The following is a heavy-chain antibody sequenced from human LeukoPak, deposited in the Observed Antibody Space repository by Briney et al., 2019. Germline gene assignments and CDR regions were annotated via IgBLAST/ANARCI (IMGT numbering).Heavy chain of an antibody. V-gene: IGHV4-4*07. J-gene: IGHJ3*02. CDR3: ARAPVTVKDSFDI. Sequence: SETLSLTCAVSGGSINNYYWSWIRQPAGKGLEWIGRIFTSGSTNHNASLKSRVTMSVDTSKIQFSLKLRSMTAADTAVYYCARAPVTVKDSFDIWGQGTMVTVSS. D-gene: IGHD4-11*01. CDR2: IFTSGST. CDR1: GGSINNYY.